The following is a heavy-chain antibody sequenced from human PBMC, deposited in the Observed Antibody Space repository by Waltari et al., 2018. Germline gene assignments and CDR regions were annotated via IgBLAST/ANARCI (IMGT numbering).Heavy chain of an antibody. V-gene: IGHV1-8*01. D-gene: IGHD5-12*01. J-gene: IGHJ3*02. CDR1: GYTFTSYD. CDR3: ARAATYPDAFDI. CDR2: MNPNSGNT. Sequence: QVQLVQSGAEVKKPGASVMVSCTASGYTFTSYDITWVRQATGQGLVWMGGMNPNSGNTGYAQKFQGRVTMTRNTAISTAYMGLSSLRSEDTAVYYCARAATYPDAFDIWGQGTMVTVSS.